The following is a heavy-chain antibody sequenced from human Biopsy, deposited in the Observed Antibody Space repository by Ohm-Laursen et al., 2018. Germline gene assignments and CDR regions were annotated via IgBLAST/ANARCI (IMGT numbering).Heavy chain of an antibody. Sequence: TLSLTCTVSGGSVSSGGFYWSWIRQPPGKGLEWIGYIYYSGSTYYNPSLKSLVTISVDTSKNQLSLKLNSVTAADTAVYYCARRRYGVTRYWYFDLWGRGTLVTVSS. CDR1: GGSVSSGGFY. CDR3: ARRRYGVTRYWYFDL. J-gene: IGHJ2*01. CDR2: IYYSGST. V-gene: IGHV4-31*01. D-gene: IGHD4-17*01.